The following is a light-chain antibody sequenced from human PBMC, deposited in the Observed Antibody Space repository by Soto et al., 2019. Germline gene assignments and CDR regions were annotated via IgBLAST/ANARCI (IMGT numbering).Light chain of an antibody. CDR2: SVS. J-gene: IGKJ4*01. Sequence: DIQMTQSPSSLSASVGDTVTITCRASQSITTFLNWYQQTPGRAPKLLTYSVSTLQGGVPSRFSGSGSGTEFTLTISNLQPEDFATYYCQQAYSTPLTFGGGTQVEIK. CDR3: QQAYSTPLT. CDR1: QSITTF. V-gene: IGKV1-39*01.